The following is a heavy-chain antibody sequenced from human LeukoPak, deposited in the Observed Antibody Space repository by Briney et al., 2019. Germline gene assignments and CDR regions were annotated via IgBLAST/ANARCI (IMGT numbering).Heavy chain of an antibody. CDR2: ISSSSSTI. CDR3: AREYCSSTSCLYDY. D-gene: IGHD2-2*01. CDR1: GFTFSSYS. J-gene: IGHJ4*02. V-gene: IGHV3-48*01. Sequence: GGSLRLSWAASGFTFSSYSMNWVRQAPGKWREWVSYISSSSSTIYYADSVKGRFTISRDKAKNSLYLQMNSLRAEDTVVYYCAREYCSSTSCLYDYWGQGTLVTVS.